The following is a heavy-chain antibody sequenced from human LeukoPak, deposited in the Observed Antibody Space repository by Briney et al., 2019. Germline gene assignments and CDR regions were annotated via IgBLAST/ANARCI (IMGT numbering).Heavy chain of an antibody. CDR3: AKKGVAEATTYPHIDY. CDR1: GFPSRGFA. V-gene: IGHV3-23*01. J-gene: IGHJ4*02. Sequence: GGPLSPSFEPLGFPSRGFARNWSGRAPGKGLKWASPISASGGSTYYSDSVKGRFTISRDNSKTTLYLQMNSLRAEDTAVYYCAKKGVAEATTYPHIDYWGQGTLVTVSS. D-gene: IGHD5-12*01. CDR2: ISASGGST.